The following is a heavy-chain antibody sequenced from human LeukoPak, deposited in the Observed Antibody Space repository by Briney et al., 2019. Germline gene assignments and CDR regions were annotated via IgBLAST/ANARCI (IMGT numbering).Heavy chain of an antibody. J-gene: IGHJ1*01. Sequence: GGSLRLSCAASGFTFSTNAMSWVRQAPGKGLQWVSAISYSGGSTYYADSVKGRFTISRDNSKNTLYLQMNSLRAEDTAVYYCARSSGWDEYFQHWGQGTLVTVSS. D-gene: IGHD6-19*01. CDR3: ARSSGWDEYFQH. V-gene: IGHV3-23*01. CDR1: GFTFSTNA. CDR2: ISYSGGST.